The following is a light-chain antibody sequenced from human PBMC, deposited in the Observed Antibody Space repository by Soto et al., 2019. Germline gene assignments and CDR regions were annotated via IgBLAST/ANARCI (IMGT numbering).Light chain of an antibody. CDR1: QSVSSRS. CDR2: GAS. J-gene: IGKJ4*01. CDR3: QQFGTSRLT. Sequence: DIVLTQAPATLSLSPGERATLSCRASQSVSSRSLAWYQQKPGQAPRLLIYGASNRATGIPDRFSGSGSGTDFTLTISRLEPEDFAMYYCQQFGTSRLTFGGGTKVDI. V-gene: IGKV3-20*01.